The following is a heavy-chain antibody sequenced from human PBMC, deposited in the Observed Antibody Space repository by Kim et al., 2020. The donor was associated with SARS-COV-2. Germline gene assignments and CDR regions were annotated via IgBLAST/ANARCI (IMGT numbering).Heavy chain of an antibody. J-gene: IGHJ3*02. Sequence: SETLSLTCAVYGGSFSGYYWSWIRQPPGKGLEWIGEINHSGSTNYNPSLKSRVTISVDTSKNQFSLKLSSVSAADTAVYYCARGDYDILTGYPTRTNDAFDIWGQGTMVTVSS. D-gene: IGHD3-9*01. V-gene: IGHV4-34*01. CDR2: INHSGST. CDR3: ARGDYDILTGYPTRTNDAFDI. CDR1: GGSFSGYY.